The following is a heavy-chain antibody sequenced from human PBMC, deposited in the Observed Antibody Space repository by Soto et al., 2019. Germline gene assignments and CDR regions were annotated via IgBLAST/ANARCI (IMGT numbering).Heavy chain of an antibody. J-gene: IGHJ5*02. CDR3: ATTFDYNGYFDP. Sequence: PGESLKISCNTSGYILTTYWFAWVRQMPGKGLEWMGIIYLSDSDTIYSPSAQGHFTISADKSIKTAYLQWSSLKASDTAIYYCATTFDYNGYFDPWGQGTQVTVS. CDR2: IYLSDSDT. V-gene: IGHV5-51*01. CDR1: GYILTTYW. D-gene: IGHD4-4*01.